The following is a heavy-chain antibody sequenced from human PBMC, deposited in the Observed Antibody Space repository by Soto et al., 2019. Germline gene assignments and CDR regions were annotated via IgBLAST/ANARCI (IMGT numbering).Heavy chain of an antibody. CDR3: LGIAAAGDYYYYYGMDV. D-gene: IGHD6-13*01. J-gene: IGHJ6*02. V-gene: IGHV4-39*01. CDR1: GGSISSSSYY. Sequence: PSETLSLTCTVSGGSISSSSYYWGWIRQPPGKGLEWIGSIYYSGSTYYNPSLKSRVTISVDTSKNQFSLKLSSVTAADTAVYYCLGIAAAGDYYYYYGMDVWGQGTTVTVSS. CDR2: IYYSGST.